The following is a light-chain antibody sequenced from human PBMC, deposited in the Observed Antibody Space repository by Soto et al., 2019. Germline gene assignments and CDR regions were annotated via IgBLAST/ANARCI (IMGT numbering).Light chain of an antibody. V-gene: IGKV3-15*01. Sequence: EVVMTQSPATLSASPGERVILSCRASQNIGSNLAWYQQRPGQAPRLLMYGASTRATETPARFSGSGSATDFTLTISSLQSEDFAVYYCQQYNNWHPYTFGQGTKLEIK. CDR1: QNIGSN. CDR3: QQYNNWHPYT. CDR2: GAS. J-gene: IGKJ2*01.